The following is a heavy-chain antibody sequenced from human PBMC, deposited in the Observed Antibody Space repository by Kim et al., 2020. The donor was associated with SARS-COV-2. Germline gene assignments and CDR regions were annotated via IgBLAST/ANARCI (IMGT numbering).Heavy chain of an antibody. V-gene: IGHV1-18*01. CDR2: T. J-gene: IGHJ4*02. Sequence: TNYAQKLQGRVTMTTDTSTSTAYMELRSLRSDDTAVYYCARDRGAAAGDYWGQGTLVTVSS. D-gene: IGHD6-13*01. CDR3: ARDRGAAAGDY.